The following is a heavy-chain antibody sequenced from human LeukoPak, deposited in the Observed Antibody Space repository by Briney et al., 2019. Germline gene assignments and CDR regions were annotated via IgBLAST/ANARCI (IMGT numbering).Heavy chain of an antibody. CDR3: ARGCGGDCYFFDY. Sequence: PGGSLRLSCAASGFTFSSYSMNWVRQAPGKGLEWVSSISSSSSYIYYADSVKGRFTISRDNAKNSLYLQMNGLRAEDTAVYYCARGCGGDCYFFDYWGQGTLVTVSS. D-gene: IGHD2-21*02. CDR1: GFTFSSYS. V-gene: IGHV3-21*01. CDR2: ISSSSSYI. J-gene: IGHJ4*02.